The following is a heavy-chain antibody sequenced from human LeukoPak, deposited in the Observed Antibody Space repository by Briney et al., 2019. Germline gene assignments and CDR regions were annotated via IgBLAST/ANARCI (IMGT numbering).Heavy chain of an antibody. Sequence: GASVKVSCKASGYTFYNYDVYWVRQATGQGLEWLGWMNPNSGNTGYAEKFQGRLTMTMNTSITTAYMELSSLRSEDTALYYCATCSVGLRKRIDFWGQGTMVTVSS. CDR1: GYTFYNYD. J-gene: IGHJ4*02. CDR2: MNPNSGNT. D-gene: IGHD2-15*01. V-gene: IGHV1-8*01. CDR3: ATCSVGLRKRIDF.